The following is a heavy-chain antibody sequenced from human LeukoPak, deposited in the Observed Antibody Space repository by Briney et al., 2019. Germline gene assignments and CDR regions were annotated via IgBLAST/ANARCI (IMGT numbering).Heavy chain of an antibody. CDR1: GGSISSSSYY. V-gene: IGHV4-39*01. CDR3: ARNRYYYGSGTYGVPNWFDP. Sequence: KPSETLSLTCTVSGGSISSSSYYWGWIRQPPGKGLEWIGSIYYSGSTYYNPSLKSRVTISVYTSKNQFSLKLSSVTAADTAVYYCARNRYYYGSGTYGVPNWFDPWGQGTLVIVSS. D-gene: IGHD3-10*01. J-gene: IGHJ5*02. CDR2: IYYSGST.